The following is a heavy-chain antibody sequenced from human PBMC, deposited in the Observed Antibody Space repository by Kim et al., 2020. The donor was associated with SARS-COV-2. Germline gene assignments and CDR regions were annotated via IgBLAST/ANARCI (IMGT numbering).Heavy chain of an antibody. D-gene: IGHD6-13*01. CDR2: SGST. CDR3: ARGMAAAP. Sequence: SGSTNYHPSLKSRVTISVDTSKNQFSLKLSSVTAADTAVYYCARGMAAAPWGQGTLVTVSS. V-gene: IGHV4-34*01. J-gene: IGHJ5*02.